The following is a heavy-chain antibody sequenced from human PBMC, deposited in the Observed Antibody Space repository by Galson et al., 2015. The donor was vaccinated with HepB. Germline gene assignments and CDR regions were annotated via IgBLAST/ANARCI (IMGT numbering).Heavy chain of an antibody. V-gene: IGHV3-15*01. CDR1: GFTFSNAW. D-gene: IGHD3-10*01. CDR2: IKSKTDGGTT. J-gene: IGHJ4*02. CDR3: TTDSRSYYSFDY. Sequence: SLRLSCAASGFTFSNAWMSWVRQAPGKGLEWVGRIKSKTDGGTTDYAAPVKGRFTISRDDSKNTLYLQMNSLKTEDTAVYYCTTDSRSYYSFDYWGQGTLVTVSS.